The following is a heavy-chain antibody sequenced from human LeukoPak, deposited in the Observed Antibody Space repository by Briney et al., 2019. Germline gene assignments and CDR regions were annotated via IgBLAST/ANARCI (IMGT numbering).Heavy chain of an antibody. CDR1: GFTFNRHW. CDR3: ARSRATWGNIDY. CDR2: IKPDGSAK. Sequence: GGSLRLSCAASGFTFNRHWMSWVRQAPGKGLEWVATIKPDGSAKHHVDSVKGRFTISREDAKNSLYLQMNGLSPGDTAVYYCARSRATWGNIDYWGQGALVIVSS. V-gene: IGHV3-7*01. J-gene: IGHJ4*02. D-gene: IGHD3-16*01.